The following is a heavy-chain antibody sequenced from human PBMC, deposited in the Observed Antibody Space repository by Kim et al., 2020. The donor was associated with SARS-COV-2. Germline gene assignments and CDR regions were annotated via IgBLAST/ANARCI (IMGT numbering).Heavy chain of an antibody. V-gene: IGHV4-4*02. D-gene: IGHD3-3*01. J-gene: IGHJ4*02. CDR3: ARRVRITIFGVVTYFDY. Sequence: SETLSLTCAVSGGSISSSNWWSWVRQPPGKGLEWIGEIYHSGSTNYNPSLKSRVTISVDKSKNQFSLKLSSVTAADTAVYYCARRVRITIFGVVTYFDYWGPGTLVTASS. CDR1: GGSISSSNW. CDR2: IYHSGST.